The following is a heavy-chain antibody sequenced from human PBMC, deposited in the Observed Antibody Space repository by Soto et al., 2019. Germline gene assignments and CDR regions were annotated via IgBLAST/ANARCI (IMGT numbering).Heavy chain of an antibody. V-gene: IGHV4-59*01. CDR2: IYYSGST. CDR3: ARAYDTNWFDP. Sequence: PSETLSLTCTVSGGSISSYYWSWIRQPPGKGLEWIGYIYYSGSTNYNPSLKSRVTISVDTSKNQFSLKLSSVTAADTAVYYCARAYDTNWFDPWGQGTLVTV. J-gene: IGHJ5*02. CDR1: GGSISSYY. D-gene: IGHD2-8*01.